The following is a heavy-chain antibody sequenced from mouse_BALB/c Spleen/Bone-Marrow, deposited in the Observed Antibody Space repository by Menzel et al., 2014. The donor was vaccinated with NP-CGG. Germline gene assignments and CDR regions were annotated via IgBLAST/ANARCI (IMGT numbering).Heavy chain of an antibody. Sequence: VQLVESGPGLVSPSQSLSIPCTVSGFSLTSYGVHWVRQPPGKGLEWLGVIWAGGSTNYNSALMSRLSISKDNSKSQVFLKMNSLQTDDTAMYYCAGDYYGSLYAMDYWGQGTSVTVSS. D-gene: IGHD1-1*01. CDR1: GFSLTSYG. CDR2: IWAGGST. CDR3: AGDYYGSLYAMDY. J-gene: IGHJ4*01. V-gene: IGHV2-9*02.